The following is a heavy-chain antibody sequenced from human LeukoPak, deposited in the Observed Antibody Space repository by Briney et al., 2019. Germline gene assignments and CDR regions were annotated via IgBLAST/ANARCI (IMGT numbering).Heavy chain of an antibody. CDR1: GGTFSSYA. CDR2: IIPIFGTA. Sequence: SVTVPCTASGGTFSSYAISWVRQAPGQGLEWMGGIIPIFGTANYAQKFQGRVTITADESTSTAYMELSSLRSEDTAVYYCARDAVAGTEYYFDYWGQGTLVTVSS. D-gene: IGHD6-19*01. V-gene: IGHV1-69*13. CDR3: ARDAVAGTEYYFDY. J-gene: IGHJ4*02.